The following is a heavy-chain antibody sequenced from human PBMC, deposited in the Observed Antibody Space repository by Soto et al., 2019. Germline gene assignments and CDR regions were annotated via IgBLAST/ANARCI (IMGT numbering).Heavy chain of an antibody. V-gene: IGHV3-15*01. D-gene: IGHD3-16*01. CDR3: TTHDYGSASERIRWAY. CDR1: GFTFSSDW. J-gene: IGHJ4*02. CDR2: INSKIDGGTK. Sequence: EVQLVESGGSLVKPGGSLRLSCAASGFTFSSDWMSWVRQAPGKGLEWVARINSKIDGGTKDYAAPVRGRFTISRDDSKNTLHLQMDSLQIEDTAVYYCTTHDYGSASERIRWAYGGQGALVTVSS.